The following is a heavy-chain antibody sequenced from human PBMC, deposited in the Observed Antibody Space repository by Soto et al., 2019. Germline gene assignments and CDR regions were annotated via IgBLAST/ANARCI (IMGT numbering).Heavy chain of an antibody. V-gene: IGHV4-30-2*01. CDR2: IYHSGST. CDR1: GGSISSGGFS. CDR3: AIVPDR. J-gene: IGHJ5*02. D-gene: IGHD2-2*01. Sequence: SETLSLTCAVSGGSISSGGFSWSWIRQPPGKGLEWIGYIYHSGSTYYNPSLKSRVTISVDRSKNQFSLKLSSVTAADTAVYYCAIVPDRWGQGTLVTVSS.